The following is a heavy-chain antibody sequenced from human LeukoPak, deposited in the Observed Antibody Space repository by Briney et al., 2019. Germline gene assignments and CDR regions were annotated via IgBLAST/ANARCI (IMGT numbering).Heavy chain of an antibody. V-gene: IGHV3-13*04. J-gene: IGHJ4*02. Sequence: GGSLRLSCAASGFTFSNYDMHWVRQATGKGLEWVSAIGTAVDTYYQGPPRGRFTMSRENAKCSLYLQMNSLTGGDTAVYYCARGADTHFDYWGQGILVNVSS. CDR3: ARGADTHFDY. CDR1: GFTFSNYD. CDR2: IGTAVDT. D-gene: IGHD5-18*01.